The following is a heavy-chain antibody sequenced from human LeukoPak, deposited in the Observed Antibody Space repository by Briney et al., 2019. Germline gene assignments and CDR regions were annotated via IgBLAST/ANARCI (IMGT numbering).Heavy chain of an antibody. CDR3: ASPNYSSSSSDAFDI. Sequence: GVSVKVSCKASGGTFSSYAISWVRQAPGQGLEWMGGIIPIFGTANYAQKFQGRVTITTDESTSTAYMELSSLRSEDTAVYYCASPNYSSSSSDAFDIWGQGTMVTVSS. CDR1: GGTFSSYA. D-gene: IGHD6-13*01. J-gene: IGHJ3*02. V-gene: IGHV1-69*05. CDR2: IIPIFGTA.